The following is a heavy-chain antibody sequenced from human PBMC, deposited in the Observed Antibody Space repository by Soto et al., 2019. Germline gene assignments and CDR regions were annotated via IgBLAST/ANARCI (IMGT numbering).Heavy chain of an antibody. CDR2: ILSKAGNYAT. V-gene: IGHV3-73*01. Sequence: EVQLVESGGGLVQPGGSLKLSCAASGFIFSGSAVHWVRQASGKGLEWVGRILSKAGNYATAYPASMKGMFTISRDDSENTAFLQMNCLKTEDTAVYYCIRGGSPYYYDYWGQGTLVAVSS. CDR3: IRGGSPYYYDY. CDR1: GFIFSGSA. J-gene: IGHJ4*02.